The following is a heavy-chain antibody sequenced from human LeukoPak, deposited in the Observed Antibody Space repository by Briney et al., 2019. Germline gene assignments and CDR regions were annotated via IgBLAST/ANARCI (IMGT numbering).Heavy chain of an antibody. D-gene: IGHD1-7*01. J-gene: IGHJ4*02. CDR2: ISSGSSFI. CDR3: TRSNSNYFDY. CDR1: GFTFSSYS. Sequence: GGSLRLSWAASGFTFSSYSMNWVRQAPGKGLEWVSSISSGSSFISCADSVKGRFTISRDNSKNSLYLQMNSLRAEDTAVYYCTRSNSNYFDYWGLGTLVTVSS. V-gene: IGHV3-21*01.